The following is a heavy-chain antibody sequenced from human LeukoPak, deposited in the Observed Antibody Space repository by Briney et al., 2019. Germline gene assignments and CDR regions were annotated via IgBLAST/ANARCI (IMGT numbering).Heavy chain of an antibody. CDR2: ISYDGSNK. CDR1: GFTFSSYA. D-gene: IGHD4-23*01. CDR3: AREGKLYYYYYMDV. V-gene: IGHV3-30*04. Sequence: PGRSLRLSCAASGFTFSSYAMHWVRQAPGKGLEWVAVISYDGSNKYYADSVKGRFTISRDNSKNTLYLQMNSLRAEDTAVYYCAREGKLYYYYYMDVWGKGTTVTVSS. J-gene: IGHJ6*03.